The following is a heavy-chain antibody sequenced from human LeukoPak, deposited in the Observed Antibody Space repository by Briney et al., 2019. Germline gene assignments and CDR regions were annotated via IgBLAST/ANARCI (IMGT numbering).Heavy chain of an antibody. CDR3: DRAVLRLGELSSTGAFDI. V-gene: IGHV4-30-2*01. CDR1: GGSISSGGYS. CDR2: IYHSGST. D-gene: IGHD3-16*02. J-gene: IGHJ3*02. Sequence: SETLSLTCAVSGGSISSGGYSWSWLRQPPGKGLEWIGYIYHSGSTYYNPSLKSRVTISVDRSKNQFSLKLSSVTAADTAVYYCDRAVLRLGELSSTGAFDIWGQGTMVTVSS.